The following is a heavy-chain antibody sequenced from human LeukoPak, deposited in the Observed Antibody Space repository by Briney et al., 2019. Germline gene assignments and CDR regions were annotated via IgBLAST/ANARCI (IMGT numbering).Heavy chain of an antibody. V-gene: IGHV4-39*01. CDR1: GGSISSSSYY. D-gene: IGHD3-22*01. CDR2: IYYSGST. J-gene: IGHJ4*02. Sequence: SETLSLTCTVSGGSISSSSYYWGWIRQPPGKGLEWIGSIYYSGSTYYNPSLKSRVTISVDTSKNQFSLKLSSVTAADTAVYYCARHSGYYDSSGYYHLDYWGQGTLVTVSA. CDR3: ARHSGYYDSSGYYHLDY.